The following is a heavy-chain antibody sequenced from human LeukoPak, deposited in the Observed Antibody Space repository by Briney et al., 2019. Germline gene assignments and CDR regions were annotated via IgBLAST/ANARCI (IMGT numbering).Heavy chain of an antibody. J-gene: IGHJ4*02. V-gene: IGHV3-74*01. Sequence: GGSLRLSCAASGFTFSSYWMHWVRQAPGKGLVWVSRINSDGSSTSYADSVKGRFTIFRDNAKNTLYLQMNSLRAEDTAVYYCARGGGRYCSSTSCYVAYWGQGTLVTVSS. CDR2: INSDGSST. D-gene: IGHD2-2*01. CDR3: ARGGGRYCSSTSCYVAY. CDR1: GFTFSSYW.